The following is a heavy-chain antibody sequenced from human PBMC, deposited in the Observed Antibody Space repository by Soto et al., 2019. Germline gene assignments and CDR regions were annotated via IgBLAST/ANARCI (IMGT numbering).Heavy chain of an antibody. CDR2: IIPIFGTA. CDR1: GGTFSSYA. J-gene: IGHJ5*02. V-gene: IGHV1-69*01. D-gene: IGHD2-2*01. Sequence: QVQLVQSGAEVKKPGSSVKVSCKASGGTFSSYAISWVRQAPGQGLEWMGGIIPIFGTANYAQKLQGRVTITADESTRTVYMELSSLRSENTAVYYCARVPCSSTSCYHNWFDPWGQGTLVTVAS. CDR3: ARVPCSSTSCYHNWFDP.